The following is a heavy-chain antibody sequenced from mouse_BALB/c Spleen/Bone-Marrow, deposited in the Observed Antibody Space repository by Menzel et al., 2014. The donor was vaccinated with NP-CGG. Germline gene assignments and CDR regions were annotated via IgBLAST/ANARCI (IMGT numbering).Heavy chain of an antibody. CDR2: IYPHTSDT. Sequence: QESGPELVKPGASVKISCKASGYPFTDYNMHWVKQSHGKSLEWIGYIYPHTSDTGYNQKFRNKATLTVDISSSTAYMVLRSLTSEDSAVYYCVRAPPIASVVTRDYWGQGTTLTVSS. V-gene: IGHV1S29*02. CDR3: VRAPPIASVVTRDY. CDR1: GYPFTDYN. J-gene: IGHJ2*01. D-gene: IGHD2-1*01.